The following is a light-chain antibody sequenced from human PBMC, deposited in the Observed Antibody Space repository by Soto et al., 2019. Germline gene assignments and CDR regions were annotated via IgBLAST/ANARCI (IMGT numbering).Light chain of an antibody. Sequence: QSALTQPRSVSGSPGQSVTISCTGSSSDVGGYNYVSWYQHNPGKAPKLMIFDVSARPSGVPDRFSGSKSANTASLTISGLQAEDDADYYCCSYAGTYTPLFGGGTKLTVL. CDR2: DVS. V-gene: IGLV2-11*01. CDR3: CSYAGTYTPL. CDR1: SSDVGGYNY. J-gene: IGLJ2*01.